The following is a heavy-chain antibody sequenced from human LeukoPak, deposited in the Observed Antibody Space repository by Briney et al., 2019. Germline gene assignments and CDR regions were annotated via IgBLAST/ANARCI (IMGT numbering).Heavy chain of an antibody. CDR3: ARDPGYYDSSGYFDY. J-gene: IGHJ4*02. Sequence: PGGSLRLSCAASGFTFSTYSMNWVRQAPGKGLEWVSYISTDSSTIYYADSVKGRFTISRDNAKNSLYLQMNSLRAEDTAVYYCARDPGYYDSSGYFDYWGQGTLVTVS. CDR1: GFTFSTYS. CDR2: ISTDSSTI. V-gene: IGHV3-48*01. D-gene: IGHD3-22*01.